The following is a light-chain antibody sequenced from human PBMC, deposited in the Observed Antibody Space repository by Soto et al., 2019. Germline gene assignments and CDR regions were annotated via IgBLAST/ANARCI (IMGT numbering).Light chain of an antibody. J-gene: IGLJ2*01. CDR2: DVT. V-gene: IGLV2-11*01. CDR3: CSYAGSYTVV. CDR1: SSDVGGYNY. Sequence: QSALTQPRSVSGSPGQSVTISCTGTSSDVGGYNYVSWYQQRPGKAPKLMIHDVTKRPSGVPDRFSGSKSGNTASLTISGLQAEDEADYYCCSYAGSYTVVFGGGTKLTVL.